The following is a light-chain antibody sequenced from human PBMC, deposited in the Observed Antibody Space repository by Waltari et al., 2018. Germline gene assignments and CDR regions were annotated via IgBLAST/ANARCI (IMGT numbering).Light chain of an antibody. Sequence: NFMLTQPHSVSESPGKTVTISCTRSSGSIATNYVQWYQHRPGSSPTTVISEVSRRPSGVPDRFSGSIDSPSNSASLTISGLKTEDEADYYCQSYDNNNYWVFGGGTKLTVL. V-gene: IGLV6-57*01. CDR2: EVS. CDR3: QSYDNNNYWV. CDR1: SGSIATNY. J-gene: IGLJ3*02.